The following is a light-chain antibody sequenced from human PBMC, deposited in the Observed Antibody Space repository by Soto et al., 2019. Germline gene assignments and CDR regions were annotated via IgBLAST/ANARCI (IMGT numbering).Light chain of an antibody. CDR2: DDN. CDR3: GSWDSRLSAIE. V-gene: IGLV1-51*01. Sequence: QSVLTQPPSVSAAPGQKVTISCSGSSSNIGGNSVSWYQQLPGTAPKLLIYDDNKRPSGIPDRFSGTKSGTSASLGITGFQTGDEADYYCGSWDSRLSAIEIGTGTKVTVL. CDR1: SSNIGGNS. J-gene: IGLJ1*01.